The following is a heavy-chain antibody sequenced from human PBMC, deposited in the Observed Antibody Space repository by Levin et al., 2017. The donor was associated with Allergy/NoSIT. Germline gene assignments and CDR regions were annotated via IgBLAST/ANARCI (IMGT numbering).Heavy chain of an antibody. CDR2: IKHDGIDT. CDR3: ARAMVGYCSGGSCPHDAFDI. V-gene: IGHV3-7*04. CDR1: GFTFSSHW. Sequence: PSETLSLTCAASGFTFSSHWMSWVRQAPGKGLEWVANIKHDGIDTYYVDSVKGRFAISRDNAKNSLYLQMNSLRVEDTAVYYCARAMVGYCSGGSCPHDAFDIWGQGTMVTVSS. D-gene: IGHD2-15*01. J-gene: IGHJ3*02.